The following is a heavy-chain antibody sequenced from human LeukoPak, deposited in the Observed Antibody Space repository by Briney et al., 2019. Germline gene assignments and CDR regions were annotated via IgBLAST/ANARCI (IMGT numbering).Heavy chain of an antibody. CDR3: ARVIGLMVYAKGDDAFDI. CDR1: GYSISSGYY. J-gene: IGHJ3*02. Sequence: PSETLSLTCTVSGYSISSGYYWGWIRQPPGKGLEWIGSIYHSGSTYYNPSLKSRVTISVDTSKNQFSLKLSSVTAADTAVYYCARVIGLMVYAKGDDAFDIWGQGTMVTVSS. CDR2: IYHSGST. D-gene: IGHD2-8*01. V-gene: IGHV4-38-2*02.